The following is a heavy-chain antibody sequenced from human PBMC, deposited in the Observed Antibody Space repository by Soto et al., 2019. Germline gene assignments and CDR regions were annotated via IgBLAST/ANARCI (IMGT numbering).Heavy chain of an antibody. V-gene: IGHV3-11*01. CDR3: VRSTFQVGRLEMLYGMDV. J-gene: IGHJ6*01. CDR2: IDHSGSTI. CDR1: GFSFSESY. Sequence: GGSLRLSCAAAGFSFSESYMSWIRQAPGKGLEWVAYIDHSGSTIKYVDSVKGRLTISRDNAKSSLFLQMNSLRAEDTAIYYCVRSTFQVGRLEMLYGMDVWGQGTTVTVYS. D-gene: IGHD2-8*01.